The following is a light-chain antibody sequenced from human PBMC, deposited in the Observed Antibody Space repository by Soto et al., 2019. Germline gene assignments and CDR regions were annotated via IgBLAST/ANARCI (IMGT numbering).Light chain of an antibody. CDR2: DSN. V-gene: IGLV1-40*01. J-gene: IGLJ1*01. Sequence: QSVLTQPPSVSGAPGQRVTISCTGSSSNVGAGRDVHWYRQLPGAAPKFLISDSNNRASGVPDRFSVSKSGASASLAITGLRAEDEGDYTCQSYGTSLSGLYVFGSGTKLTVL. CDR1: SSNVGAGRD. CDR3: QSYGTSLSGLYV.